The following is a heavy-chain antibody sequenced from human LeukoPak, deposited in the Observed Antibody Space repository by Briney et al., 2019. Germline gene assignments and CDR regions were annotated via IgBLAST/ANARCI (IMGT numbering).Heavy chain of an antibody. J-gene: IGHJ4*02. CDR1: GGSISNNY. Sequence: SETLSLTCSVSGGSISNNYWSWIRQSPEKGLEWIGYIHSSGSTDHNPSFKSRVVVSVDTSKNQFSLQLYSVTAADTAVYYCARHGLKLVGASTIYFDNWGQGTLVTVSS. V-gene: IGHV4-59*08. CDR3: ARHGLKLVGASTIYFDN. CDR2: IHSSGST. D-gene: IGHD1-26*01.